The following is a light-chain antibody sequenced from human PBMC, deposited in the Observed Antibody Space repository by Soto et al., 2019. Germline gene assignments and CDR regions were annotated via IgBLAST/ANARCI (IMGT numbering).Light chain of an antibody. CDR2: DVS. CDR1: SSDVGGYNF. Sequence: QSVLTQPASVSGSPGQSITISCTGTSSDVGGYNFVSWYQQHPGEAPKLVMFDVSNRPSGISSRFSGSKSGNTASLTISGLQAEDEAVYYCSSYTSSTTVYVFGAGTKATVL. J-gene: IGLJ1*01. V-gene: IGLV2-14*03. CDR3: SSYTSSTTVYV.